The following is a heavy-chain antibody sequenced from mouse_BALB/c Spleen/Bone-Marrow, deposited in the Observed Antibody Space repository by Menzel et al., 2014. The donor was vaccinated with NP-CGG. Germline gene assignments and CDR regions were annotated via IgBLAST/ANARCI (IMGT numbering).Heavy chain of an antibody. V-gene: IGHV1-14*01. D-gene: IGHD1-2*01. J-gene: IGHJ2*01. Sequence: VQLQQSGPELVKPGASAKMSCKASGYTFTSYVMHWVKQKPGQGLEWIGYINPYNDGSKYNEKFKGKATLTSDKSSSTAYMELSSLTSEDSAVYYCARYYYGYYFDYWGQGTTLTVSS. CDR2: INPYNDGS. CDR1: GYTFTSYV. CDR3: ARYYYGYYFDY.